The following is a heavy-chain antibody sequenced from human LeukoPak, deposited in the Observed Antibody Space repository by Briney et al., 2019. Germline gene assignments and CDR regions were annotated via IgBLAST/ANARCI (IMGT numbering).Heavy chain of an antibody. V-gene: IGHV4-59*01. Sequence: SETLSLTCTVSGGSISSSYWSWIRQPPGKGLEWIGYIYYSGITNYNPSLKSRVTISLDTSKNQFSLKLNSVTAADTAVYYCARASGAFDYWGQGALVTVSS. CDR1: GGSISSSY. CDR3: ARASGAFDY. CDR2: IYYSGIT. J-gene: IGHJ4*02.